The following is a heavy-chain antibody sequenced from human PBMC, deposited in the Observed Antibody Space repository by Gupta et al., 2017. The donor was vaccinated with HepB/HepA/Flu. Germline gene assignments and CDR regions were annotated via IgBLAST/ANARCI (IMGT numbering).Heavy chain of an antibody. CDR3: AKDNGGWSLEY. Sequence: EVQLLESGGGLVQPGGSLRLSCAASGFTFSNYAMNWVRQAPGKGLAWVSSIRGSGSSTYYEDSVKGRFTISRDKAKNTLYMQMNSLRAEDTAVYYCAKDNGGWSLEYWGQGMLVTVSS. CDR2: IRGSGSST. D-gene: IGHD6-19*01. CDR1: GFTFSNYA. J-gene: IGHJ4*02. V-gene: IGHV3-23*01.